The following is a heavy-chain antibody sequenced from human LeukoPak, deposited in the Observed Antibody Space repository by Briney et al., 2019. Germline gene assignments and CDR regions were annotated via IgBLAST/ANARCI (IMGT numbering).Heavy chain of an antibody. CDR1: GFTFNNYG. J-gene: IGHJ4*02. CDR3: AKDTTQGDTALGY. Sequence: GGSLRLSCAASGFTFNNYGMHWVRQAPGKGLEWVTFIRYDGSIKYYTDSVKGRFTISRDNSKNTLYLQMNSLRAEDTAVYYCAKDTTQGDTALGYWGRGTLVTVSS. CDR2: IRYDGSIK. D-gene: IGHD5-18*01. V-gene: IGHV3-30*02.